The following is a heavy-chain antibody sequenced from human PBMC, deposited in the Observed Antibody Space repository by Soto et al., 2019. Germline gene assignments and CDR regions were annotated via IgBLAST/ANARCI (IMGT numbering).Heavy chain of an antibody. CDR3: ASEATVSWQNWFDP. J-gene: IGHJ5*02. CDR2: FNPDTGNT. Sequence: QVQLIQSGAAVKKPGASVKVSCTASGFALSGYALHWVRQVPGQRLEWMGWFNPDTGNTKVSQRLQGRVTLTKDTSATTFYMEMRSLTSEDTAIYYCASEATVSWQNWFDPWGQGTLVTVSS. CDR1: GFALSGYA. D-gene: IGHD5-12*01. V-gene: IGHV1-3*01.